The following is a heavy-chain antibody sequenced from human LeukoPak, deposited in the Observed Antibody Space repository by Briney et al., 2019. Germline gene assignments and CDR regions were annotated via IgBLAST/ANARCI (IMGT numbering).Heavy chain of an antibody. CDR1: GFTVSGNY. CDR2: IFSDDSI. V-gene: IGHV3-66*01. Sequence: GGSLRRSCAASGFTVSGNYMSWVRQAPGKGLEWVSGIFSDDSIYYADSVKGRFSISRDNSKNTLFLQMNSLRAEDTAVYYCARVHSSSWAYFDNWGQGTLVTVSS. J-gene: IGHJ4*02. D-gene: IGHD6-13*01. CDR3: ARVHSSSWAYFDN.